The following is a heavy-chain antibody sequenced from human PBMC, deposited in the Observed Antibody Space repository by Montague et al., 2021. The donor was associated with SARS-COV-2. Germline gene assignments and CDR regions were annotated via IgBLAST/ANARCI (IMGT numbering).Heavy chain of an antibody. CDR1: GGSFSGYY. V-gene: IGHV4-34*10. J-gene: IGHJ4*02. D-gene: IGHD2-21*02. Sequence: SETLSLTCAVYGGSFSGYYWSWIRQPPEKGLEWIGEINQSGRTNNNPSLKSRVTISADTSKNQFSLKLSSVTAADTAIYYCVRYHRDCRGGDCYAVDCWGQGTLVSVSS. CDR2: INQSGRT. CDR3: VRYHRDCRGGDCYAVDC.